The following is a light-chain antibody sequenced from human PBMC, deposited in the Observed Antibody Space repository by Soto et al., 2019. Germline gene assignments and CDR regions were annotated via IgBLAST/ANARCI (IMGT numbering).Light chain of an antibody. CDR2: DAS. Sequence: EIVLTQSPGTLSLSPGERATLSCRARQGVSSSYLALYQQKPGQAPRLLIYDASNRATGIPARFSGSGSGTEFTLTISSLQSEDFAVYFCQQYNNWPPITFGQGTRLEI. CDR1: QGVSSSY. CDR3: QQYNNWPPIT. J-gene: IGKJ5*01. V-gene: IGKV3D-15*01.